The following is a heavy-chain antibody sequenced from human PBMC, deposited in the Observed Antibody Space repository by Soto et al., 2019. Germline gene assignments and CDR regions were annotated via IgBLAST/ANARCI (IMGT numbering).Heavy chain of an antibody. CDR3: ARDRKSFFTDDVFDI. J-gene: IGHJ3*02. CDR1: GFTFSSYG. V-gene: IGHV3-33*01. CDR2: IWYDGSNK. Sequence: QVQLVESGGGVVQPGRSLRLSCAASGFTFSSYGMHWVRQAPGKGLEWVAVIWYDGSNKYYADSVKGRFTISRDNSKNTLYLQMNSLRAEDTAVYYCARDRKSFFTDDVFDIWGQGTMVTVSS.